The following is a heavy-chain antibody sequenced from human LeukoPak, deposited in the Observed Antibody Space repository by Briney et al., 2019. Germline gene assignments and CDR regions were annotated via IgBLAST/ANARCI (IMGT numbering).Heavy chain of an antibody. Sequence: ASVKLSCKASGYTFTNYYMHWVRQAPGLGLEWMGVINPSGGRTSYAQKFRGRVTMTRGMSTSTVYMELSSLRSEDTAVYYCARVSSSSSWYLGDYYYYYMDVWGKGTTVTISS. CDR2: INPSGGRT. V-gene: IGHV1-46*01. CDR3: ARVSSSSSWYLGDYYYYYMDV. J-gene: IGHJ6*03. CDR1: GYTFTNYY. D-gene: IGHD6-13*01.